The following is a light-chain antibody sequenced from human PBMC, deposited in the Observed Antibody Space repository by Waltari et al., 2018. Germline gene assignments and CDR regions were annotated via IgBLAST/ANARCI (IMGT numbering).Light chain of an antibody. V-gene: IGLV2-23*02. Sequence: QSALTQPASVSGSPGQSITISCTGTSSDVGDYTLFSWYQQHAGQVPKLIIYEVNKRPSGFSTRFSGSRSGNTASLTISGLQAEDEATYFCCSYAGTTSWLFGGGTKVTVL. CDR2: EVN. J-gene: IGLJ3*02. CDR1: SSDVGDYTL. CDR3: CSYAGTTSWL.